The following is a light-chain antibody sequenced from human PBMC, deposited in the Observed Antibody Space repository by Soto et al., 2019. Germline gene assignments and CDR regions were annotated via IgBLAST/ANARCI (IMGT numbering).Light chain of an antibody. CDR1: SSEIGTYNY. Sequence: QSALTQPASVSGSHGQSITISCTGTSSEIGTYNYVSWYQQHPGKAPKLLISEVTNRPSGISNRFSGSKSGNTASLTISGLQAEDEADYYCSSYTTRSTPVVFGGGTNVTVL. J-gene: IGLJ2*01. CDR2: EVT. V-gene: IGLV2-14*03. CDR3: SSYTTRSTPVV.